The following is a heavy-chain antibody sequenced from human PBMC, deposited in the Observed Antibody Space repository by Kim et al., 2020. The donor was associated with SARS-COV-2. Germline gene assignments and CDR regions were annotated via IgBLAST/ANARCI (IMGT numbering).Heavy chain of an antibody. J-gene: IGHJ4*02. Sequence: VKGRFTISRDNTKNTLYLQMNSLRAEDTAVYYCAKDYYYGSGISEGFFDYWGQGTLVTVSS. CDR3: AKDYYYGSGISEGFFDY. D-gene: IGHD3-10*01. V-gene: IGHV3-23*01.